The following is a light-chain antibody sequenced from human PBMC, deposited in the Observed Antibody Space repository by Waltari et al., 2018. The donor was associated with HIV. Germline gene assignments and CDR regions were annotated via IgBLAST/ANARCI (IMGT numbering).Light chain of an antibody. Sequence: QSALTQPASVSGSPGQSITISCTGTSSDVGGYNYVSWYQQHPGKAPKLMIFEVSNRPSGVSNRFAGSKSVNTASPTISGLQAEDEADYYCSSYTTRSTPDPNWVFGGGTKLTVL. CDR3: SSYTTRSTPDPNWV. CDR1: SSDVGGYNY. V-gene: IGLV2-14*01. CDR2: EVS. J-gene: IGLJ3*02.